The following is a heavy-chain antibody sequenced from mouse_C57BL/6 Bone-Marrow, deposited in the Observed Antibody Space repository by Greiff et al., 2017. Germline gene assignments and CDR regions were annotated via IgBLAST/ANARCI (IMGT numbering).Heavy chain of an antibody. V-gene: IGHV5-4*03. CDR3: ATYYSNGGYFDY. CDR2: ISDGGSYT. D-gene: IGHD2-5*01. Sequence: EVKLVESGGGLVKPGGSLKLSCAASGFTFSSYAMSWVRQTPEKRLAWVATISDGGSYTYYPDNVKGRFTISRDNAKNNLYLQMSHLKSEDTAMYYCATYYSNGGYFDYWGQGTTLTVSS. J-gene: IGHJ2*01. CDR1: GFTFSSYA.